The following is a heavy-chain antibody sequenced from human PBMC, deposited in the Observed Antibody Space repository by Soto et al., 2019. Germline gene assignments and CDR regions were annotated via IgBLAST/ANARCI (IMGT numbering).Heavy chain of an antibody. D-gene: IGHD4-4*01. CDR3: AKEYANSHWYFDY. V-gene: IGHV3-7*01. CDR2: INEDGSEK. CDR1: GFTFSSYW. J-gene: IGHJ4*02. Sequence: GGSLRLSCAASGFTFSSYWMSWVRQAPGKGLEWVANINEDGSEKYYVDSVKGRFTISRDNAKNTVSLQMNSLRVEDTAIYYCAKEYANSHWYFDYWGQGTQVTVSS.